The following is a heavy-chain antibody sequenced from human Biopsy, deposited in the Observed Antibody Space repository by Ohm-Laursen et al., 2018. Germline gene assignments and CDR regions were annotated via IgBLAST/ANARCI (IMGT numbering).Heavy chain of an antibody. J-gene: IGHJ6*02. CDR1: GGSLSSYY. D-gene: IGHD2-15*01. Sequence: SDTLSLTCTVSGGSLSSYYWSWIRQPAGKGLEWIGRIYSSGSTNYNPSLKSRVTLSMDTSKNQFSLKLSSVTAADTAVYYCARMDCSGGSCHYYSYGMDVWGQGTTVTVSS. V-gene: IGHV4-4*07. CDR3: ARMDCSGGSCHYYSYGMDV. CDR2: IYSSGST.